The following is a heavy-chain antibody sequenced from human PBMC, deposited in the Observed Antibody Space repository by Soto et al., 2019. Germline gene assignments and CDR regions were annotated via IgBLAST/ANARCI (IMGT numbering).Heavy chain of an antibody. V-gene: IGHV4-31*03. D-gene: IGHD6-19*01. CDR3: AREQSSGWEGDDAFDI. CDR2: IYYSGST. Sequence: SETLSLTCTVSGGSISSGGYYWSWIRQHPGKGLEWIGYIYYSGSTYYNPSLKSRVTISVDTSKNQFSLKLSSVTAADTAVYYCAREQSSGWEGDDAFDIWGQGTMVTVSS. CDR1: GGSISSGGYY. J-gene: IGHJ3*02.